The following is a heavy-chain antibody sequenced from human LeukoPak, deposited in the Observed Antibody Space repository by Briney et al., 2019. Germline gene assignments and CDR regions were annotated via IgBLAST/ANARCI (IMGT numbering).Heavy chain of an antibody. Sequence: GSLRLSCAASGFTFRSYSMSWVRQAPGKGLEWVSSISDDSNYIYYADSVEGRFTISRDNAKNSLYLQMNSLRAEDTAVYYCAREWARALDYWGQGTLVTVSS. V-gene: IGHV3-21*01. CDR3: AREWARALDY. CDR2: ISDDSNYI. J-gene: IGHJ4*02. D-gene: IGHD1-26*01. CDR1: GFTFRSYS.